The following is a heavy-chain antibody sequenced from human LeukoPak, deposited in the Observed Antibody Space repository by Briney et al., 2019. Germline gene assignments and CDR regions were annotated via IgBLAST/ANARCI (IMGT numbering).Heavy chain of an antibody. CDR2: INPNSGGT. J-gene: IGHJ4*02. CDR1: GYTFTGYY. Sequence: ASVKVSCKASGYTFTGYYMHWVRQAPGQGLEWMGWINPNSGGTNYAQKLQGRVTMTRDTSISTAYMELSRLRSDDTAVYYCARDLTATMKIDYWGQGTLVTVSS. CDR3: ARDLTATMKIDY. D-gene: IGHD5-12*01. V-gene: IGHV1-2*02.